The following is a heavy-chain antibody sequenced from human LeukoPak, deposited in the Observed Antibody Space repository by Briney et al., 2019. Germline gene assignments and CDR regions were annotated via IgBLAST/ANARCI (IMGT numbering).Heavy chain of an antibody. J-gene: IGHJ4*02. CDR2: ISSSGSTI. D-gene: IGHD3-9*01. CDR1: GFTFSSYE. CDR3: ARDSDILTGYGDLDY. Sequence: QPGGSLRLSCAASGFTFSSYEMNWVRQAPGKGLEWVSYISSSGSTIYYADSVKGRFTISRDNAKNSLYLQMNSLRAEDTAVYYCARDSDILTGYGDLDYWGQGTLVTVSS. V-gene: IGHV3-48*03.